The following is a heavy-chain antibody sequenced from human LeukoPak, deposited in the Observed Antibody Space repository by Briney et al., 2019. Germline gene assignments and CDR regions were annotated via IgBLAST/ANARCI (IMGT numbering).Heavy chain of an antibody. CDR3: ARLKLLWSNYFDY. CDR1: GFTFSSYG. V-gene: IGHV3-30*03. J-gene: IGHJ4*02. Sequence: GGSLRLSCAASGFTFSSYGMHWVRQAPGKGLEWVAVISYDGSNKYYADSVKGRFTISRDNAKNSLYLQMNSLRAEDTAVYYCARLKLLWSNYFDYWGQGTLVTVSS. CDR2: ISYDGSNK. D-gene: IGHD2-2*01.